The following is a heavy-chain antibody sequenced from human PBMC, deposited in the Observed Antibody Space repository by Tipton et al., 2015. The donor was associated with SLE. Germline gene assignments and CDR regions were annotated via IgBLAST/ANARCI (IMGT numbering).Heavy chain of an antibody. V-gene: IGHV4-39*01. CDR1: GGSISSSSYY. CDR2: IYYSGST. D-gene: IGHD3-3*01. Sequence: TLSLTCTVSGGSISSSSYYWGWIRQPPGKGLEWIGSIYYSGSTYYNPSLKSRVTISLDTSKNQFSLSLTSVTAADTAVYYCARHDFRAVTPDSWGQGTLVTVSS. CDR3: ARHDFRAVTPDS. J-gene: IGHJ4*02.